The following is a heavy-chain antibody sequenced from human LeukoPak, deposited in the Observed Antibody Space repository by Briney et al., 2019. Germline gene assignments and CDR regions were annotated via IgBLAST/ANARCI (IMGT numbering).Heavy chain of an antibody. Sequence: SVKVSCKASGGTFSSYAISWVRQAPGQGLEWMGGIIPIFGTANYAQKFQGRVTITADESTSTAYMELSSLRSEDTAVYYCARALSGSYYRAPFDYWGQGTLVTVSS. CDR1: GGTFSSYA. CDR2: IIPIFGTA. J-gene: IGHJ4*02. V-gene: IGHV1-69*13. CDR3: ARALSGSYYRAPFDY. D-gene: IGHD1-26*01.